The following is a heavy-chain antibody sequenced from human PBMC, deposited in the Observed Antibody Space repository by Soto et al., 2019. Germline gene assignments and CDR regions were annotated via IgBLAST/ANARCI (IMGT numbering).Heavy chain of an antibody. CDR2: IYYSGNT. CDR3: ARIPVDTSMIYWLDP. D-gene: IGHD5-18*01. V-gene: IGHV4-61*08. Sequence: SETLSLTCTVSGGSVSSGDYYWSWIRQPPGKGLEWIGYIYYSGNTNYNPSLKSRVIISVDTSKNLFSLKLTSVTAADTAVYYCARIPVDTSMIYWLDPWGQGTLVTVSS. CDR1: GGSVSSGDYY. J-gene: IGHJ5*02.